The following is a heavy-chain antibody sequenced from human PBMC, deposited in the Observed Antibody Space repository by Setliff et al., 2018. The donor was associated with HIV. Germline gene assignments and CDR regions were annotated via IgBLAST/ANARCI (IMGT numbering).Heavy chain of an antibody. CDR2: INNDTTTT. J-gene: IGHJ4*02. Sequence: GGSLRLSCVASGFTFDDYGMSWVRQAPGQGLVWVSGINNDTTTTTYADSVKGRFSISRDNAKNTLYLEMNGLRGEDTAVYYCVIFSYSSGWGQGTQVTVSS. CDR3: VIFSYSSG. D-gene: IGHD1-26*01. CDR1: GFTFDDYG. V-gene: IGHV3-74*01.